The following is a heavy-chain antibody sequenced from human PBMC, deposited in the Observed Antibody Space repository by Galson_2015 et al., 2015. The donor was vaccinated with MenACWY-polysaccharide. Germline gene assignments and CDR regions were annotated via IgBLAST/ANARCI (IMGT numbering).Heavy chain of an antibody. J-gene: IGHJ4*02. CDR3: TKSFTTSWHS. D-gene: IGHD2-2*01. CDR2: ITGSGDRT. Sequence: SLRLSCAASGFTFSGSGMGWVRQAPGRGLQWVSSITGSGDRTFYADSVEGRFTISRDNSKNTLFLQLNGLRAEDTALYYCTKSFTTSWHSWGQGTLVTVSS. V-gene: IGHV3-23*01. CDR1: GFTFSGSG.